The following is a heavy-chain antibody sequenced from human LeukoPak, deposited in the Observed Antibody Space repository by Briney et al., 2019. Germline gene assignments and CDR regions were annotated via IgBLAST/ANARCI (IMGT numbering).Heavy chain of an antibody. CDR1: GFTFSSYS. CDR3: ARVIAARPHYYYYYYMDV. D-gene: IGHD6-6*01. J-gene: IGHJ6*03. Sequence: GGSLRLSCAASGFTFSSYSMNWVRQAPGKGLEWVSYISSSSSTIYYADSVKGRFTISRDNAKNSLYLQMNSLRAGDTAVYYCARVIAARPHYYYYYYMDVWGKGTTVTVSS. CDR2: ISSSSSTI. V-gene: IGHV3-48*04.